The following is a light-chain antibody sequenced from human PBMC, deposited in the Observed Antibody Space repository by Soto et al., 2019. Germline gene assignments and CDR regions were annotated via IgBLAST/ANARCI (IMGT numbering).Light chain of an antibody. CDR3: SSYTSATTYV. CDR1: SSDVGAYNY. CDR2: DVS. J-gene: IGLJ1*01. V-gene: IGLV2-14*01. Sequence: QSVLTQPASVSGSPGQSITISCTGTSSDVGAYNYDSWYQQYPGEAPKVIIYDVSHRPAGVSNRFSVSKSGNTASLTISGLQTQDEADYYCSSYTSATTYVFGTGTKVTVL.